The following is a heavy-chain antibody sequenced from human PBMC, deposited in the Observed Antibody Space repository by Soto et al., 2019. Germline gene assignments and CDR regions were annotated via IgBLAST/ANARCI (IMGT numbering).Heavy chain of an antibody. V-gene: IGHV4-4*02. CDR2: IFHSGST. D-gene: IGHD3-3*01. CDR3: ARGDFWSGSDY. CDR1: GDSMSNNYW. J-gene: IGHJ4*02. Sequence: SETLSLTCDVSGDSMSNNYWWTWVRQFPGEGLQWIGEIFHSGSTNYNPPLKNRVKISIDTSNNRFSLMLYSMTAADTAVYFCARGDFWSGSDYWGQGVQVTVSS.